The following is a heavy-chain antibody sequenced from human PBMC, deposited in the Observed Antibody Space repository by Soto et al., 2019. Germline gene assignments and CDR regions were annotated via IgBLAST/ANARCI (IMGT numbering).Heavy chain of an antibody. D-gene: IGHD2-2*01. V-gene: IGHV3-21*01. CDR1: GFTFSSYS. Sequence: EVQLVESGGGLVKPGGSLRLSCAASGFTFSSYSMNWVRQAPGKGLEWVSSISSSSSYIYYADSVKGRFTISRDNAKNPLYLQMNSLRAEDTAVYYCARGSAAIGVTPFDYWGQGTLVTVSS. CDR3: ARGSAAIGVTPFDY. J-gene: IGHJ4*02. CDR2: ISSSSSYI.